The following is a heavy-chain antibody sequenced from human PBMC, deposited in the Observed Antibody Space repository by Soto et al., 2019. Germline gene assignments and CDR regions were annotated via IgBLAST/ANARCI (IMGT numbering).Heavy chain of an antibody. CDR3: AKGGPYYYDSSGYYEY. V-gene: IGHV3-23*01. CDR1: GFTFSSYA. Sequence: EVQLLESGGGLVQPGGSLRLSCAASGFTFSSYAMSWVRQAPGKGLEWVSAISGSGGSTYYADSVKGRFTISRDNSKNTLYLQMNSLRAGDTAVYYCAKGGPYYYDSSGYYEYWGQGTLVTVSS. CDR2: ISGSGGST. D-gene: IGHD3-22*01. J-gene: IGHJ4*02.